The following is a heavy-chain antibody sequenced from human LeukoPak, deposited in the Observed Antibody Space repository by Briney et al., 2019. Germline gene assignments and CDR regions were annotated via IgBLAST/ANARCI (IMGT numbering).Heavy chain of an antibody. CDR2: IWYDGSNK. CDR1: GFTFSNYG. J-gene: IGHJ4*02. Sequence: GGSLRLSCAASGFTFSNYGMHWVRQAPGKGLEWVAVIWYDGSNKYYADSVKGRLTISRDNSKNTLYLQMNSLRAEDTAVYYCARGSGSYYSSFDYWGQGTLVTVSS. D-gene: IGHD1-26*01. CDR3: ARGSGSYYSSFDY. V-gene: IGHV3-33*01.